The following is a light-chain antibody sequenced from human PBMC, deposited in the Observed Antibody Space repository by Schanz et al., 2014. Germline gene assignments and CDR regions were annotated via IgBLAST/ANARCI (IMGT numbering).Light chain of an antibody. CDR1: SSDVGAYNY. Sequence: QSAPTQPASVSGSPGQSITISCTGTSSDVGAYNYVSWYQHHPGKAPRLMIYDVTNRPSGVSDRFSGSKSGNTASLTISGLQAEDEADYYCSSYTSSIPLVFGGGTKLTVL. CDR3: SSYTSSIPLV. V-gene: IGLV2-14*03. J-gene: IGLJ3*02. CDR2: DVT.